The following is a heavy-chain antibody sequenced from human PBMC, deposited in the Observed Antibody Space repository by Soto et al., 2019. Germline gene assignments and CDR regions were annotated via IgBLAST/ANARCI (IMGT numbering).Heavy chain of an antibody. CDR2: IKSKTDGGTT. J-gene: IGHJ4*02. Sequence: PGGSLRLSCAASGFTFSNAWMSWVRQAPGKGLEWVGRIKSKTDGGTTDYAAPVKGRFTISRDDSKNTLYLQMNSLKTEDTAVYYCTTDGVYCGGDCYSSFDYWGQGTLVTVSS. CDR3: TTDGVYCGGDCYSSFDY. V-gene: IGHV3-15*01. CDR1: GFTFSNAW. D-gene: IGHD2-21*02.